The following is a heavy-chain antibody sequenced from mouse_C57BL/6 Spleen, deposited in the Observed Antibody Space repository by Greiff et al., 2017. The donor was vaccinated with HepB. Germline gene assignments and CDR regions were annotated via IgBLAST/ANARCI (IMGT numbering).Heavy chain of an antibody. CDR1: GYTFTSYW. Sequence: VQLQQPGTELVKPGASVKLSCKASGYTFTSYWMHWVKQRPGQGLEWIGNINPSNGGTNYNEKFKSKATLTVDKSSSTAYMQLSSLTSEDSAVYYCASWSYYYGSSYGAMDYWGQGTSVTVSS. V-gene: IGHV1-53*01. CDR3: ASWSYYYGSSYGAMDY. CDR2: INPSNGGT. J-gene: IGHJ4*01. D-gene: IGHD1-1*01.